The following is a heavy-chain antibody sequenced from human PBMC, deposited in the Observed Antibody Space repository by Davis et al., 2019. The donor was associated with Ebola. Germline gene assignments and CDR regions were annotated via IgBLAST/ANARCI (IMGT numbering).Heavy chain of an antibody. CDR1: GYTFTSYA. Sequence: ASVKVSCKASGYTFTSYAMNWVRQAPGQRLEWMGWINAGNGNTKYSQKFQGRVTITRDTSASTAYMELSSLRSEDTAVYYCARDGGRGSAAAGTCLDYWGQGTLVTVSS. CDR2: INAGNGNT. J-gene: IGHJ4*02. D-gene: IGHD6-13*01. V-gene: IGHV1-3*01. CDR3: ARDGGRGSAAAGTCLDY.